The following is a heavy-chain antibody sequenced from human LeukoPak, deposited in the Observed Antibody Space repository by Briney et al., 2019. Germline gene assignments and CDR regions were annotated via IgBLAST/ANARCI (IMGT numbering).Heavy chain of an antibody. CDR1: GFTFSSYG. V-gene: IGHV3-33*08. CDR3: ARGDYYDSSGYLNWFDP. Sequence: GRSLRLSCAASGFTFSSYGMHWVRQAPGKGLEWVAVIWYDGSNKYYADSVKGRFTISRDNSKNTLYLQMNSLRAEDTAVYYCARGDYYDSSGYLNWFDPWGQGTLVTVSS. D-gene: IGHD3-22*01. J-gene: IGHJ5*02. CDR2: IWYDGSNK.